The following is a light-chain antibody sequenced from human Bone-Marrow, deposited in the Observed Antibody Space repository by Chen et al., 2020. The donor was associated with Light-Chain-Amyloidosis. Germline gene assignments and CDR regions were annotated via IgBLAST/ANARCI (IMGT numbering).Light chain of an antibody. J-gene: IGLJ2*01. CDR2: REA. CDR3: QSADSSGTYEVI. CDR1: DLPTKY. V-gene: IGLV3-25*03. Sequence: SYELAQPPPVSVSPGQTGRITCSGDDLPTKYAYWYQQKPGQAPVLVIHREAERPTGISDRFSGSSSGTTATLTISGVQEEDEADYHCQSADSSGTYEVIFGGGTKLTVL.